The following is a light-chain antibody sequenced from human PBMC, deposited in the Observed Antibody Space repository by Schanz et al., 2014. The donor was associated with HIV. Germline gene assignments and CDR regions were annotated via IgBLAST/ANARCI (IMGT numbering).Light chain of an antibody. Sequence: ETVLTQSPGRLSLSPGERATLSCRANQSVGGSQLAWFQHKRGQAPRLLIYATSFRAAGIPDRFSGSGSETDFTLTISRLEPEDFAVYYCQHYGDSRGTFGGGTEVDIK. V-gene: IGKV3-20*01. CDR1: QSVGGSQ. J-gene: IGKJ4*01. CDR2: ATS. CDR3: QHYGDSRGT.